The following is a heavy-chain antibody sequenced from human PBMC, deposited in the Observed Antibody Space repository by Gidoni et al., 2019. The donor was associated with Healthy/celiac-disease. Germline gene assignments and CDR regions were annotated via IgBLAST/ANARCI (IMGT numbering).Heavy chain of an antibody. D-gene: IGHD2-2*01. V-gene: IGHV1-18*01. CDR2: NSAYNGNT. CDR3: ARDIVVVPAASDAFDI. J-gene: IGHJ3*02. CDR1: GYTFTSYG. Sequence: QVQLVQSGAAVQKPRASVKVSCKASGYTFTSYGISWVRQAPGQGLEWMGWNSAYNGNTNYAQKLQGRVTMTTDTSTSTAYMELRSLRSDDTAVYYCARDIVVVPAASDAFDIWGQGTMVTVSS.